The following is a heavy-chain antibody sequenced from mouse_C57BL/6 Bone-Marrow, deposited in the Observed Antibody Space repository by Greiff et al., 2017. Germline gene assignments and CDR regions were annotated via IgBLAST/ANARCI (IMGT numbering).Heavy chain of an antibody. D-gene: IGHD2-4*01. CDR2: ISSGGSYT. J-gene: IGHJ4*01. CDR3: ARLSYYDYDYYNAMDY. CDR1: GFTFSSYG. V-gene: IGHV5-6*01. Sequence: EVQLVESGGDLVKPGGSLKLSCAASGFTFSSYGMSWVRQTPDKRLEWVATISSGGSYTYYPDSVKGRFTISRDNAKNTLYLQMSSLKSEDTAMYYCARLSYYDYDYYNAMDYWGQGTSVTVAS.